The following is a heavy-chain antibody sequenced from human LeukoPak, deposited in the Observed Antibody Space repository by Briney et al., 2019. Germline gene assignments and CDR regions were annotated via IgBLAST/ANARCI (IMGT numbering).Heavy chain of an antibody. J-gene: IGHJ6*03. CDR3: AKVTSSGYDFWSGYYTGGHYYYYMDV. CDR1: GFTFSSYA. D-gene: IGHD3-3*01. V-gene: IGHV3-23*01. Sequence: PGGSLRLSCAASGFTFSSYAMSWVRQAPGKGLEWVSAISGSGGSTYYADSVKGRFTISRDNSKNTLYLQMNSLRAEDTAVHYCAKVTSSGYDFWSGYYTGGHYYYYMDVWGKGTTVTVSS. CDR2: ISGSGGST.